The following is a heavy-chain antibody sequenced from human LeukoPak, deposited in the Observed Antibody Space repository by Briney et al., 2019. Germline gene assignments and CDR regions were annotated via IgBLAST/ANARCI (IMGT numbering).Heavy chain of an antibody. CDR1: GFTVSSNH. Sequence: GGSLRLSCAASGFTVSSNHMSWVRQAPGKGLEWVSVIYSGGSTYYADSVKGRFTISRDNAKNTLYLQMNSLRAEDTAIYYCAGAIASAGTDYWGQGTLVTVSS. D-gene: IGHD6-13*01. CDR2: IYSGGST. CDR3: AGAIASAGTDY. J-gene: IGHJ4*02. V-gene: IGHV3-53*01.